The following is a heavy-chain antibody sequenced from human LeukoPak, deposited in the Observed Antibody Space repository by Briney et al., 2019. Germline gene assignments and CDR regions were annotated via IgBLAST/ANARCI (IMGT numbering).Heavy chain of an antibody. CDR3: AKGTYSSSPRDY. Sequence: GGSLRLSCAASGFTVSSNYMSWVRQAPGKGLEWVSVIYSGGSTYYAGSVKGRFTISRDNSKNTLYLQMNSLRAEDTAVYYCAKGTYSSSPRDYWGQGTLVTVSS. CDR1: GFTVSSNY. J-gene: IGHJ4*02. D-gene: IGHD6-6*01. V-gene: IGHV3-53*01. CDR2: IYSGGST.